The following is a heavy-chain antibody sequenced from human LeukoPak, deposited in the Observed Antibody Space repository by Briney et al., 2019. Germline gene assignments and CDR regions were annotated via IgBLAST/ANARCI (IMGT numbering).Heavy chain of an antibody. CDR2: ISGSGGST. V-gene: IGHV3-23*01. CDR1: GFTFSSYA. CDR3: TARRIVGATARYYYYYMDV. Sequence: GGSLRLSCAASGFTFSSYAMSWVRQAPGKGLEWVSAISGSGGSTYYADSVKGRFTISRDNSKNTLYLQMNSLRAEDTAVYYCTARRIVGATARYYYYYMDVWGKGTTVTVSS. D-gene: IGHD1-26*01. J-gene: IGHJ6*03.